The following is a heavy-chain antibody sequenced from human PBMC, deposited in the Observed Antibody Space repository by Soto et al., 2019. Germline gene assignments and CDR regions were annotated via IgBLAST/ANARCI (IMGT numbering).Heavy chain of an antibody. J-gene: IGHJ4*02. CDR1: GFTFSTYW. CDR2: ITSDGTIT. V-gene: IGHV3-74*01. Sequence: EVQLVESGGGLVQPGGSLRLSCAASGFTFSTYWMHWVRQAPGKGLVWVSHITSDGTITTYADSVKGRFTISRDNARTTSSVKMISLRAEDPAEYYCARGAGGFDYWGQGTLVTVSS. CDR3: ARGAGGFDY. D-gene: IGHD2-15*01.